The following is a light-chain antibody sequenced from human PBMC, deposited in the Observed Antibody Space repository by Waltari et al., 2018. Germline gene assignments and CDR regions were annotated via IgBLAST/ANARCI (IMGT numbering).Light chain of an antibody. CDR2: FAS. CDR1: QSLDSNGYTY. Sequence: DIVMTQTPLSLPVTPGEPASLSCRSSQSLDSNGYTYLYWYLQKPGQSPLLLMYFASNRASGVPDRFSGSGSGTDFTLAISRVEAEDIGVYYCMQGIHLPRTFGQGTKVEIK. V-gene: IGKV2-28*01. CDR3: MQGIHLPRT. J-gene: IGKJ1*01.